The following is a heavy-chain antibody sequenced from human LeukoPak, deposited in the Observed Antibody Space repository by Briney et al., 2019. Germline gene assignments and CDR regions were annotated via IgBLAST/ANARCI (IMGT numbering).Heavy chain of an antibody. CDR3: ARDFSEDCSSTSCSFFDY. V-gene: IGHV1-69*13. D-gene: IGHD2-2*01. Sequence: SVKVSCKASGGTFSSYAISWVRQAPGQGLEWMGGIIPIFGTANYAQKFQGRVTITADESTSTAYMELSSLRSEDTAVYYCARDFSEDCSSTSCSFFDYWGQGTLVTVSS. CDR1: GGTFSSYA. J-gene: IGHJ4*02. CDR2: IIPIFGTA.